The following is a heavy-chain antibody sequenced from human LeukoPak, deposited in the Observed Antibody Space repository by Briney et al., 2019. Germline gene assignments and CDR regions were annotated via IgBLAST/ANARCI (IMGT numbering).Heavy chain of an antibody. D-gene: IGHD6-13*01. J-gene: IGHJ5*02. Sequence: SVKVSCKASGGTFSSYAISWVRQAPGQGLEWVGGIIPIFGTANYAQKFQGRVTITADESTSTAYMELSNLRSEDTAVYYCARDTELVHPHWFDPWGQGTLVTVSS. CDR3: ARDTELVHPHWFDP. V-gene: IGHV1-69*13. CDR2: IIPIFGTA. CDR1: GGTFSSYA.